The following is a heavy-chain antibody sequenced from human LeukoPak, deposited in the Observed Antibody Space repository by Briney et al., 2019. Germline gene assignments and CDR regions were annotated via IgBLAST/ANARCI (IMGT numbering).Heavy chain of an antibody. J-gene: IGHJ4*02. D-gene: IGHD1-1*01. CDR3: TRYNVGFES. Sequence: GGSLRLSCAASGFTFSSYGMHWVRQAPGKGLEWVAVISYDGSNKYYADSVKGRFTISRDNSKNTLYLQMNSLRAEDTAVYYCTRYNVGFESWGQGTLVTVSS. CDR2: ISYDGSNK. V-gene: IGHV3-30*03. CDR1: GFTFSSYG.